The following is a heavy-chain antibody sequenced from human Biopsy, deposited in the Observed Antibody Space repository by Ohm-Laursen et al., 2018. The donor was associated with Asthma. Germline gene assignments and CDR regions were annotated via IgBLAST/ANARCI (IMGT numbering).Heavy chain of an antibody. Sequence: SLRLSCTASGFSFSNYGMRWVRQAPGKGLDWVAVISFDGTNRNYTDSVKGRFTISRDNSRNTLHLEMNSLRAEDTAVYFCAKEVFPGWELRRGPDSWGQGTLVTVSS. CDR2: ISFDGTNR. CDR3: AKEVFPGWELRRGPDS. CDR1: GFSFSNYG. D-gene: IGHD1-26*01. J-gene: IGHJ4*02. V-gene: IGHV3-30*18.